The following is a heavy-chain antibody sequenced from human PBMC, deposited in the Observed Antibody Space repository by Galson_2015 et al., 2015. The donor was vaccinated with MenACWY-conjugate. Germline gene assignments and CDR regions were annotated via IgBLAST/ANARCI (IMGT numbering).Heavy chain of an antibody. Sequence: SLRLSCAASGFTFSSSSMNWVRQAPGKGLAWVSYISSGSGSIYYADSVKGRFTISRDNAKNSLYLQMNSLRAEDTAVYYCAREPSFTGFAYWGQGTLVTVSS. CDR1: GFTFSSSS. J-gene: IGHJ4*02. CDR2: ISSGSGSI. D-gene: IGHD1-14*01. CDR3: AREPSFTGFAY. V-gene: IGHV3-48*01.